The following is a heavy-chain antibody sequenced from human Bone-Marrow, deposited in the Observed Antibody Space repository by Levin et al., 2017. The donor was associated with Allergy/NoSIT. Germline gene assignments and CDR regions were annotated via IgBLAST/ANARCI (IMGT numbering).Heavy chain of an antibody. V-gene: IGHV3-74*01. CDR1: GFAFSSNW. J-gene: IGHJ4*02. Sequence: PGGSLRLSCAASGFAFSSNWMHWVRQVPGKGLVWVSRIKSDGSSTVYADSVQGRFTISRDNAKSTLYLQMNSLRAEDTAVYYCARDHHYGDWGQGTLVTVSS. CDR3: ARDHHYGD. CDR2: IKSDGSST. D-gene: IGHD4-17*01.